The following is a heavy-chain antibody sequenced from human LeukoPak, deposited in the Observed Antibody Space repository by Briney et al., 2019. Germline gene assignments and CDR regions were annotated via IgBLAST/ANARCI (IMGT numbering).Heavy chain of an antibody. CDR2: IIPIFGTA. J-gene: IGHJ4*02. CDR3: ARDWRSDRGGY. CDR1: GGTFSSYA. D-gene: IGHD3-16*01. V-gene: IGHV1-69*05. Sequence: ASVKVSCKASGGTFSSYAISWVRQAPGQGLEWMGGIIPIFGTANYAQKFQGRVTMTTDTSTSTAYMELRSLRSDDTAVYYCARDWRSDRGGYWGQGTLVTVSS.